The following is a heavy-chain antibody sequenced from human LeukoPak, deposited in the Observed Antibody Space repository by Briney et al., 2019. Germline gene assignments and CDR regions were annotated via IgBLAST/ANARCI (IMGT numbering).Heavy chain of an antibody. CDR2: IWNDGINK. Sequence: PGGSLRLSCAASGFTFSSYGMHWVRQAPGKGLEWVAVIWNDGINKYYADSVKGRFTISRDNSKNTLYLQMNSLRAEDTAVYYCARVEVPAAIKSGAFDIWGQGIMVTVSS. CDR1: GFTFSSYG. D-gene: IGHD2-2*01. V-gene: IGHV3-33*01. J-gene: IGHJ3*02. CDR3: ARVEVPAAIKSGAFDI.